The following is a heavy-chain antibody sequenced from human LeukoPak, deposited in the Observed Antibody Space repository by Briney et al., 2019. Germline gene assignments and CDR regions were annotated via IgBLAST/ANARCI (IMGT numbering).Heavy chain of an antibody. J-gene: IGHJ4*02. CDR2: ISYGTT. Sequence: SETLSPTCSVSGGAISTYYWNWIRQSPGQGLEWIGHISYGTTDYNPSLKSRVTISADTSKNQISLTLTSVTADDTAVYYCARDKAHTYGYYFDPWGQGTQVLVSS. CDR3: ARDKAHTYGYYFDP. D-gene: IGHD5-18*01. V-gene: IGHV4-59*01. CDR1: GGAISTYY.